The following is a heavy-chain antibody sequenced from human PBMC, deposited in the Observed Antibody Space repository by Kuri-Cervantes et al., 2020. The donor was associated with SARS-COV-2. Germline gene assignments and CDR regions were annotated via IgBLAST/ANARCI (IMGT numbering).Heavy chain of an antibody. CDR2: IKQDGSEK. CDR3: AKVGGHREYFQN. CDR1: GFTFSSYW. J-gene: IGHJ1*01. D-gene: IGHD3-16*01. V-gene: IGHV3-7*05. Sequence: GESLKISCAASGFTFSSYWMSWVRQAPGKGLEWVANIKQDGSEKYYVDSVKGRFTISRDNAKNSLYLQMNSLRAEDTAVYYCAKVGGHREYFQNWCQGTLVTVSS.